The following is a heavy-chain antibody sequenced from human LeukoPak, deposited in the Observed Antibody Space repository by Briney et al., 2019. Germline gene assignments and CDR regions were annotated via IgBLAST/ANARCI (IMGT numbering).Heavy chain of an antibody. CDR3: ARHGSGWYEGAFDI. CDR1: GGSISSSSYY. V-gene: IGHV4-39*01. Sequence: SETLSLTCTVSGGSISSSSYYWGWIRQPPGKGLEWIGSIYYSGSTYYNPPLKSRVTISVDTSKNQFSLKLSSVTAADTAVYYCARHGSGWYEGAFDIWGQGTMVTVSS. J-gene: IGHJ3*02. CDR2: IYYSGST. D-gene: IGHD6-19*01.